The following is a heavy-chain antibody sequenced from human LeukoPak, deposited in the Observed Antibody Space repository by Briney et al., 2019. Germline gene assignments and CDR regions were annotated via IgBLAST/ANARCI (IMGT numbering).Heavy chain of an antibody. D-gene: IGHD6-13*01. J-gene: IGHJ4*02. CDR2: ISSSSSYI. CDR1: GFTFSSYS. CDR3: ARLAAAGTLYYFDY. V-gene: IGHV3-21*01. Sequence: GGSLRLSCAASGFTFSSYSMNWVRQAPGKGLEWVSSISSSSSYIYYADSVKGRFTISRDNAKNSLYLQMISLRAEDTAVYYCARLAAAGTLYYFDYWGQGTLVTVSS.